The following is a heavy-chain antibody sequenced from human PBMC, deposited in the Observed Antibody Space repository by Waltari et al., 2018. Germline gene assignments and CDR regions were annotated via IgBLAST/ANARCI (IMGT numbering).Heavy chain of an antibody. CDR2: IYYSGST. CDR3: ARDDSSSPGGY. Sequence: QLQLQESGPGLVKPSETLSLTCTVSGGSISSSSYYWGWIRQPPGKGLEWIGSIYYSGSTYYNPSLKSRVTISVDTSKNQFSLKLSSVTAADTAVYYCARDDSSSPGGYWGQGTLVTVSS. CDR1: GGSISSSSYY. D-gene: IGHD6-6*01. J-gene: IGHJ4*02. V-gene: IGHV4-39*07.